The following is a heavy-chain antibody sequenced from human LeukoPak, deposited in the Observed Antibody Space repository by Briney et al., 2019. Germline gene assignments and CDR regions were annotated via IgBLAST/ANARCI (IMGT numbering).Heavy chain of an antibody. J-gene: IGHJ4*02. V-gene: IGHV3-74*01. CDR2: SNSDERSK. CDR3: ARGTGWFDPFDY. Sequence: GSLRLSCAASGFTFNTYWMHWVRQAPGKGLVWVSRSNSDERSKNYADSVKGRFTISRDNAKNTLYLQMNSVRVEDTAVYYCARGTGWFDPFDYWGQGTLVTVSS. D-gene: IGHD6-19*01. CDR1: GFTFNTYW.